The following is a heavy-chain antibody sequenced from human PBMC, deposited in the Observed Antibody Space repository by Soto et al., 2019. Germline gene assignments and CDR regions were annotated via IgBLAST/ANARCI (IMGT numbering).Heavy chain of an antibody. CDR2: VYYNGST. J-gene: IGHJ5*02. V-gene: IGHV4-61*01. D-gene: IGHD4-17*01. Sequence: QVQLQESGPGLVNPSDTLSITCSVSGGSVSSHLYYWGWIRQPPGNGLEWIANVYYNGSTNYNPSLKSRVTISLDTSKNQFSLKLSSVTAADTAVYYCARVDYGDYPWFDPWGQGTPVTVSS. CDR3: ARVDYGDYPWFDP. CDR1: GGSVSSHLYY.